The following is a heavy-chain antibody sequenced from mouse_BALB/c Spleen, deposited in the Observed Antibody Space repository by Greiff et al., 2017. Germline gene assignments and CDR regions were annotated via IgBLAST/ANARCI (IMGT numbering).Heavy chain of an antibody. V-gene: IGHV5-6-4*01. CDR3: TRDGTTVVADYAMDY. CDR2: ISSGGSYT. Sequence: EVKLVESGGGLVKPGGSLKLSCAASGFTFSSYTMSWVRQTPEKRLEWVATISSGGSYTYYPDSVKGRFTISRDNAKNTLYLQMSSLKSEDTAMYYCTRDGTTVVADYAMDYWGQGTSVTVSS. CDR1: GFTFSSYT. J-gene: IGHJ4*01. D-gene: IGHD1-1*01.